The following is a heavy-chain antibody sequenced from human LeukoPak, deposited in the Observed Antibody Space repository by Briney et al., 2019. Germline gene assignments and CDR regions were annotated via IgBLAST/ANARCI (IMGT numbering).Heavy chain of an antibody. CDR1: GYTFISYD. V-gene: IGHV1-8*03. CDR3: ARGVGYYYSSGSYSDYDY. Sequence: ASVKVSCKASGYTFISYDINWVRQATGQGLEWMGWMNPNSGNTGYAQKFQGRVTITRNTSISTAYMELSSLRSEDTAVYYCARGVGYYYSSGSYSDYDYWGQGTLVTVSS. J-gene: IGHJ4*02. D-gene: IGHD3-10*01. CDR2: MNPNSGNT.